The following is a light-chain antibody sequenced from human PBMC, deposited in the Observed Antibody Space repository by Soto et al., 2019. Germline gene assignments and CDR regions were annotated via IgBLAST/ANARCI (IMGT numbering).Light chain of an antibody. CDR3: SSFAGGNNFGV. V-gene: IGLV2-8*01. CDR2: EVN. Sequence: QSALTQPPSASGSPGQSVTISCTATSSDVGAYKYVSWYQQHPGKAPKLMIYEVNKRPSGVPYRFSGSKSANTASLTVSGLQAEDEADYYCSSFAGGNNFGVFGGGTKLTVL. J-gene: IGLJ2*01. CDR1: SSDVGAYKY.